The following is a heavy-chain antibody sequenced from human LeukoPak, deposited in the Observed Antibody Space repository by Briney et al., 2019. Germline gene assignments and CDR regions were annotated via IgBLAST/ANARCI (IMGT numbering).Heavy chain of an antibody. D-gene: IGHD2-21*01. J-gene: IGHJ6*02. Sequence: GGSLRLSCAASGLTFSSAVMAWVRQCPGKGLEWVASVSGNGDMTYYTDSVKGRFAISRDNSRNTLFLQLSGLTFDDTARYYCEKVDIVGSRKPGMDVWGQGTTVTVSS. CDR2: VSGNGDMT. V-gene: IGHV3-23*01. CDR3: EKVDIVGSRKPGMDV. CDR1: GLTFSSAV.